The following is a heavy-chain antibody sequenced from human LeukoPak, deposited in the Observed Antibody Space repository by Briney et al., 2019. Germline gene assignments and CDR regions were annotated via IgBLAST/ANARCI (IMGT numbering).Heavy chain of an antibody. CDR2: IYYSGST. V-gene: IGHV4-59*01. CDR3: ARGSMEYQLLYNNYYYCGMDV. CDR1: GGSISSYY. Sequence: PSETLSLTCTVSGGSISSYYWSWIRQPPGKGLEWIGYIYYSGSTNYNPSLKSRVTISVDTSKNQFSLELSSVTAADTAVYYCARGSMEYQLLYNNYYYCGMDVWGQGTTVTVSS. D-gene: IGHD2-2*02. J-gene: IGHJ6*02.